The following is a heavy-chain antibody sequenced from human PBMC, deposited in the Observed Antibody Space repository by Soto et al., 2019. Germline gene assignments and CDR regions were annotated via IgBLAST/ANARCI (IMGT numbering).Heavy chain of an antibody. CDR3: ARDGYNRGGFDY. CDR2: ISFDGANT. V-gene: IGHV3-30-3*01. J-gene: IGHJ4*02. CDR1: GFTFSSYN. Sequence: QVQLVESGGGVVPPGGSLRVSCVASGFTFSSYNMHWVRQAPGEGLERVAVISFDGANTFYADSVKGRFTISRDISRDTLYLQMSSLRDEDTAIYYCARDGYNRGGFDYWGQGTLVTVSS. D-gene: IGHD3-10*01.